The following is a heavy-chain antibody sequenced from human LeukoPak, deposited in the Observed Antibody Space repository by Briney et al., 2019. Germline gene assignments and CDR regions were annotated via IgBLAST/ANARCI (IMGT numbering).Heavy chain of an antibody. D-gene: IGHD3-16*01. Sequence: GGSLRLSCAASGFTFSSYSMNWVRQAPGKGLEWVSSIDSSGGYMFYADSVKGRFIISRDNAKDSLYLQMNSLRVEDTAVYYCARDWYYRPDYWGQGTLVTVSS. CDR1: GFTFSSYS. V-gene: IGHV3-21*06. CDR2: IDSSGGYM. J-gene: IGHJ4*02. CDR3: ARDWYYRPDY.